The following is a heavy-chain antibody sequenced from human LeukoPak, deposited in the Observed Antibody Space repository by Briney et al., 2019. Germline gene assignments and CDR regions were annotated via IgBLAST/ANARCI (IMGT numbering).Heavy chain of an antibody. J-gene: IGHJ6*03. CDR1: GYTFTSYD. D-gene: IGHD6-6*01. CDR2: MNPNSGNT. CDR3: AREGSIAARRYYYYYMDV. Sequence: ASVKVSCKASGYTFTSYDINWVRQATGQGLEWMGWMNPNSGNTGYAQKFQGRVTMTRNTSLSTAYMELSRLRSEDTAVYYWAREGSIAARRYYYYYMDVWGKGTTVTVSS. V-gene: IGHV1-8*01.